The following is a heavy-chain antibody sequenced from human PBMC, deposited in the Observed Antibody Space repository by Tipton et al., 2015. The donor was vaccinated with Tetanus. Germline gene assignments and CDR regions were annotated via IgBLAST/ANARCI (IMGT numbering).Heavy chain of an antibody. J-gene: IGHJ3*02. CDR2: IYYTGNT. CDR3: ARDLGYYFDVNGNRVDAFDI. CDR1: GGSIGSGGYY. V-gene: IGHV4-31*03. Sequence: LRLSCTVSGGSIGSGGYYWTWIRQHPERGLEWIGYIYYTGNTYYNPSLKSRVTMSVDTSKNQFSLKLTSLTAADTAVYYCARDLGYYFDVNGNRVDAFDIWGQGIRVTVSS. D-gene: IGHD3-22*01.